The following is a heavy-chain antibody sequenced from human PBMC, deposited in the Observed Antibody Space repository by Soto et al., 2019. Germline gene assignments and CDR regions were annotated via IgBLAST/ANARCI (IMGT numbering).Heavy chain of an antibody. Sequence: ASVKVSCKASGYTFTYRYVHWVRQAPGQALEWMGWITPFNGNTNYAQKFQDRVTITRDRSMSTAYMELSSLRSEDTAMYYCAHIFGSGSYSSWGQGTMVTVS. CDR3: AHIFGSGSYSS. CDR2: ITPFNGNT. CDR1: GYTFTYRY. D-gene: IGHD1-26*01. J-gene: IGHJ3*01. V-gene: IGHV1-45*02.